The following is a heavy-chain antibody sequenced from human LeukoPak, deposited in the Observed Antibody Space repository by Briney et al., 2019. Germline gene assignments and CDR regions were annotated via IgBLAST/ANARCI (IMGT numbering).Heavy chain of an antibody. Sequence: PSETLSLTCTVSGGSISSCGYYWSWIRQHPGKGLEWIGYIYYSGSTYYNPSLKSRVTISVDTSKNQFSLKLSSVTAADTAVYYCARGKGVVIISNWFDPWGQGTLVTVSS. CDR3: ARGKGVVIISNWFDP. V-gene: IGHV4-31*03. J-gene: IGHJ5*02. CDR2: IYYSGST. D-gene: IGHD3-3*01. CDR1: GGSISSCGYY.